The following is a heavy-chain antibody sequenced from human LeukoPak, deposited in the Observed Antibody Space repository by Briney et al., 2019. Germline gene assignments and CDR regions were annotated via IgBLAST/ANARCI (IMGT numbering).Heavy chain of an antibody. J-gene: IGHJ5*02. Sequence: ASVKVSCKASGYTFTSYDINWVRQATGQGLEWMGWMNPNCGNTGYAQKFQGRVTITRNTSISTAYVELSSLRSEDTAVYYCARGGGYSYAIRWFDPWGQGTLVTVSS. CDR2: MNPNCGNT. V-gene: IGHV1-8*01. CDR3: ARGGGYSYAIRWFDP. CDR1: GYTFTSYD. D-gene: IGHD5-18*01.